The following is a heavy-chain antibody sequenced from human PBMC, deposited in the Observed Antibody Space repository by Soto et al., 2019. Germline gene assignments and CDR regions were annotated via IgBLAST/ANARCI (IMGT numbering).Heavy chain of an antibody. CDR1: GFTFSSYA. V-gene: IGHV3-23*01. D-gene: IGHD1-7*01. J-gene: IGHJ4*02. Sequence: EVQLLESGGGLVQPGGSLRLSCAASGFTFSSYAMSWVRQAPGKGLEWVSSVSGSSGSKSYADSVKGRFTISIDNSKSKVYLQMNSLRAEDTAVYFCAKDWCSGTTCYCLENWGQGTLVTVSS. CDR2: VSGSSGSK. CDR3: AKDWCSGTTCYCLEN.